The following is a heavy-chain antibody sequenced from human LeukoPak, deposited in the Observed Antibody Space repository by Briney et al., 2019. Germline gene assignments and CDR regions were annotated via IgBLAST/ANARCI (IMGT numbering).Heavy chain of an antibody. CDR3: TMAATDTLSPWFDS. CDR2: IRSKANYYAT. D-gene: IGHD6-13*01. J-gene: IGHJ5*01. CDR1: GFVFSDFA. V-gene: IGHV3-73*01. Sequence: GGSLRLSGAASGFVFSDFAMHWVHQASGKGLESVGRIRSKANYYATTYAESVKGRFTISRDDSRNTAYLQMNSLKTEDTALYYCTMAATDTLSPWFDSWGRGTLVTVSS.